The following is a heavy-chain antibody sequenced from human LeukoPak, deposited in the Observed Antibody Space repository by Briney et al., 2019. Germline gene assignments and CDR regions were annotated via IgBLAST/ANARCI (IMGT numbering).Heavy chain of an antibody. D-gene: IGHD6-13*01. Sequence: GWSLRLSCAASGFTFSSYWMSWVRQAPGKGLEWVANIKQDGSEKYYVDSVRGRFTISRDNAKNSLYLQMNSLRAEDTAVYYCARGYSSSWPPRYYFDYWGQGTLVTVSS. CDR2: IKQDGSEK. J-gene: IGHJ4*02. CDR3: ARGYSSSWPPRYYFDY. CDR1: GFTFSSYW. V-gene: IGHV3-7*01.